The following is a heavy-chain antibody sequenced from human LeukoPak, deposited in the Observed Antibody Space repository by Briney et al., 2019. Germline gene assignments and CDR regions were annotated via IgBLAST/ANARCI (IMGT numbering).Heavy chain of an antibody. Sequence: ASVKVSCKASGGTFSSYATSWVRQAPGQGLEWMGRIIPIFGTANYAQKFQGRVTITADKSTSTAYMELSSLRSEDTAVYYCARDRGYSITFDYWGQGTLVTVSS. D-gene: IGHD5-18*01. V-gene: IGHV1-69*06. CDR3: ARDRGYSITFDY. CDR2: IIPIFGTA. J-gene: IGHJ4*02. CDR1: GGTFSSYA.